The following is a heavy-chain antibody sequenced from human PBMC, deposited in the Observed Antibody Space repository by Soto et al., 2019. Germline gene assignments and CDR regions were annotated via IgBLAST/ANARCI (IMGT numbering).Heavy chain of an antibody. D-gene: IGHD3-22*01. CDR2: IIPIFGTA. Sequence: SVKVSCKASGGTFSSYAISWVRQAPGQGLEWMGGIIPIFGTANYAQKFQGRVTITADESTSTAYMELSSLRSEDTAVYYCARGPYYYDSSGYYRDYWGQGTLVTVSS. CDR3: ARGPYYYDSSGYYRDY. J-gene: IGHJ4*02. V-gene: IGHV1-69*13. CDR1: GGTFSSYA.